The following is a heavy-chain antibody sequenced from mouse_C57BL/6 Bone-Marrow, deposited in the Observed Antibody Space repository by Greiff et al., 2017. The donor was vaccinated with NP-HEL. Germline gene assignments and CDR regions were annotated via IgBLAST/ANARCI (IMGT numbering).Heavy chain of an antibody. J-gene: IGHJ3*01. CDR1: GYTFTSHW. D-gene: IGHD2-4*01. Sequence: VQLQQSGPELVRPGASVKISCKAPGYTFTSHWMQWVRQRPGQGLEWIGEIFPGSGSTYYNEKFKGKATLTVDTSSSTAYMPLSSLTSEDSAVYFCARDDYDGAWFAYWGQGTLVTVSA. CDR2: IFPGSGST. CDR3: ARDDYDGAWFAY. V-gene: IGHV1-56*01.